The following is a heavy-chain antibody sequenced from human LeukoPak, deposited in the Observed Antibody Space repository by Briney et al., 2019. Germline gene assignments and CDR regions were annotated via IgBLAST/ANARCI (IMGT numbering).Heavy chain of an antibody. J-gene: IGHJ3*02. D-gene: IGHD3-22*01. CDR3: AVPYYYDSSGYHDAFDI. CDR2: IVYDGSDK. V-gene: IGHV3-30*02. CDR1: GFTFSSYG. Sequence: PGRSLRLSCAASGFTFSSYGMHWVRQAPGKGLEWVAFIVYDGSDKYYADSVKGRFTISRDNSKNTLYLQMNSLRAEDTAVYYCAVPYYYDSSGYHDAFDIWGQGTMVTVSS.